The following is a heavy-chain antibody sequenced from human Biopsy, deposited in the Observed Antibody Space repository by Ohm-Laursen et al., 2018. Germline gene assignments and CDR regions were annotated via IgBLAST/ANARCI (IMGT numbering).Heavy chain of an antibody. CDR3: AAYYYDSSGYFYAFHY. J-gene: IGHJ4*02. D-gene: IGHD3-22*01. CDR1: GVSISSYF. CDR2: VSYSGNT. V-gene: IGHV4-59*08. Sequence: SETLSLTCTVSGVSISSYFWSWIRQPLGKGLEWIGYVSYSGNTKYNPSLKSRVIISADTSKNQFSLNLSSVTAADTAMYYCAAYYYDSSGYFYAFHYWGQGTLVTVSS.